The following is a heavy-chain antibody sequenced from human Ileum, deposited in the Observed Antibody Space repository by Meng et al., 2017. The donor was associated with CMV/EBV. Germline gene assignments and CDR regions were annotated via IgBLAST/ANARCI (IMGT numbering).Heavy chain of an antibody. D-gene: IGHD1-14*01. CDR1: DASFSDFY. J-gene: IGHJ4*02. CDR3: ARGHDNHKGGVH. V-gene: IGHV4-34*01. Sequence: QLWVAGLLKPSETLSLTCDVYDASFSDFYWSWTRHLPGKGLEWIGEIHPSGSTHYNPSLESRVSISVHMSNNQFSLKVSSVTAADTAVYYCARGHDNHKGGVHWGQGTLVTVSS. CDR2: IHPSGST.